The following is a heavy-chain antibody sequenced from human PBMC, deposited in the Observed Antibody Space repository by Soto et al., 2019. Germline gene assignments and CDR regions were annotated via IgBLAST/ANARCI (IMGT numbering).Heavy chain of an antibody. CDR3: ARGQTASGSSGWPKASDY. CDR2: INHSGST. V-gene: IGHV4-34*01. D-gene: IGHD6-19*01. CDR1: GGSFSGYY. Sequence: SETLSLTCAVYGGSFSGYYWSWIRQPPGKGLEWIGEINHSGSTNYNPSLKSRVTISVDTSKNQFSLKLSSVTAADTAVYYCARGQTASGSSGWPKASDYWGKGTLVTVSS. J-gene: IGHJ4*02.